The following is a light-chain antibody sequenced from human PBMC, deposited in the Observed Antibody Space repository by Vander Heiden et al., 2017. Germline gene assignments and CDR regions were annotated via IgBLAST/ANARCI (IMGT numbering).Light chain of an antibody. CDR2: EVS. CDR1: SSDVGSYNL. V-gene: IGLV2-23*02. Sequence: QSALTQPASVSGSPGQSITISCTGTSSDVGSYNLVSWYQQHPGKAPKLRIYEVSKRPSGVSNRFSGSKSGNTASLTISGLQAEDEADDDCCSYAGSSTVVFGGGTKLTVL. J-gene: IGLJ3*02. CDR3: CSYAGSSTVV.